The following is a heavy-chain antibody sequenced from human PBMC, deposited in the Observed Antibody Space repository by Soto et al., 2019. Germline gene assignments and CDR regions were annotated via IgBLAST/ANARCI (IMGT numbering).Heavy chain of an antibody. J-gene: IGHJ4*02. D-gene: IGHD1-20*01. V-gene: IGHV3-33*01. CDR1: GFPFSNFA. Sequence: QVQLVESGGGVVQPGRSLRLSCAASGFPFSNFAMHWVRQAPGEGLEWVATILNDGSDEHYADSVKGRFTISRDNSKKTLSLQMNRLRAEDAALYYCARDSYSWNDGTGGIFFWGQGTPVTVSS. CDR3: ARDSYSWNDGTGGIFF. CDR2: ILNDGSDE.